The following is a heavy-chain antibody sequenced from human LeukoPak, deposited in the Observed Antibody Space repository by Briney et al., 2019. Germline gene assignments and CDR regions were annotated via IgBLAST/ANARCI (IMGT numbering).Heavy chain of an antibody. Sequence: GGSLRLSCAASGFTFSSYWMHWVRQAPGKGLVWVSRINSDGSSTSYADSVKGRFTVSRDNAKNTLYLQMNSLRAEDTAVYYCASCSGGSCYKYYYGMDVWGQGTTVTVSS. CDR2: INSDGSST. J-gene: IGHJ6*02. V-gene: IGHV3-74*01. CDR1: GFTFSSYW. D-gene: IGHD2-15*01. CDR3: ASCSGGSCYKYYYGMDV.